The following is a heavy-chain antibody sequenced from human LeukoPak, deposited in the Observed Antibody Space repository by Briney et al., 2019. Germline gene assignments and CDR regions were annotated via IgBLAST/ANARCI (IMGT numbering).Heavy chain of an antibody. CDR2: ISGSGGST. V-gene: IGHV3-23*01. J-gene: IGHJ4*02. D-gene: IGHD3-22*01. CDR1: GFTFSSYA. CDR3: AKDDYYDSSGPTERFDY. Sequence: PGGSLRLSCAASGFTFSSYAMSWVRQAPGKGLEWVSAISGSGGSTYYADSVKGRFTISRDNSKNTLYLQMNSLRAEDTAVYYCAKDDYYDSSGPTERFDYWGQGTLVTVSS.